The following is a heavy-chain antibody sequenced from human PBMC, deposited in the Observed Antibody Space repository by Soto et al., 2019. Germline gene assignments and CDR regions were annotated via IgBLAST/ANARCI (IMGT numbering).Heavy chain of an antibody. J-gene: IGHJ6*02. V-gene: IGHV3-48*03. D-gene: IGHD4-4*01. CDR2: IGTSGKTI. CDR1: GFTFSSYE. CDR3: ARDPAIYSGKFDYGLDV. Sequence: PGGSLRLSCAVSGFTFSSYEMNWVRQAPGKGLEWASYIGTSGKTIYYADSVRGRFTISRDNAKNSLYLQMNSLRAEDTAVYFCARDPAIYSGKFDYGLDVWGRGTTVTVS.